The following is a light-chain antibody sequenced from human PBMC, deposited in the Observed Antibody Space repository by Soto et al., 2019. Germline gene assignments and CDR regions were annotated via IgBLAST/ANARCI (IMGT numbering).Light chain of an antibody. CDR3: SSHAGSINVA. J-gene: IGLJ2*01. CDR1: SSDVGGYNY. CDR2: EVY. V-gene: IGLV2-8*01. Sequence: QSALTQPASVSGSPGQSITISCTGTSSDVGGYNYVSWYQQHPGKAPKLMIYEVYKRPSGVPDRFSGSKSGNTASLTVSGLQAEDEADYYCSSHAGSINVAFGGGTKLTVL.